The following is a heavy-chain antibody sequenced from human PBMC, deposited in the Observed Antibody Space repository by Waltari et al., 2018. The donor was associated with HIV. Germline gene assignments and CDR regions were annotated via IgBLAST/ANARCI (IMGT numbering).Heavy chain of an antibody. J-gene: IGHJ4*02. CDR1: GGSFTGHY. Sequence: QVQLQQWGAGLLKPSETLSLTCAVYGGSFTGHYWTWIRQPPGKGPEWKGEVSHDGTTHYNPSLSSRVTMSVDTSKKQFSLKLTSVTAADTAVYYCASAFYDFWSGYYNAGYYFTNWGRGTLVTVSS. CDR2: VSHDGTT. CDR3: ASAFYDFWSGYYNAGYYFTN. V-gene: IGHV4-34*01. D-gene: IGHD3-3*01.